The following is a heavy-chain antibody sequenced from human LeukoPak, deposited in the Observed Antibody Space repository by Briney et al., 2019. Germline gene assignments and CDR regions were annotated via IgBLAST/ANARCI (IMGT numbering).Heavy chain of an antibody. Sequence: PSETLSLTCTIYNGSFSTYYWTWIRQPPGKGLEWIAEIDQSGGTNYHPSLESRVTISVDTFRNQFSLKLTSVTAADTAVYYCATPDSSGYYYLYWGQGTLVTVSS. J-gene: IGHJ4*02. D-gene: IGHD3-22*01. CDR3: ATPDSSGYYYLY. CDR1: NGSFSTYY. V-gene: IGHV4-34*01. CDR2: IDQSGGT.